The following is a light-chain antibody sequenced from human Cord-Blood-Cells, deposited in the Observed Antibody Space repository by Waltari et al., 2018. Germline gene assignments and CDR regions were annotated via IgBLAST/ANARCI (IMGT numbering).Light chain of an antibody. J-gene: IGKJ1*01. CDR1: QSVSSY. Sequence: EIVLTQSPATLSLSPGARATLSCRASQSVSSYLAWYQQKPGQAPRLLIYGASNRATGIPARFSGSGSGTDVTLTISSLEPEDFAVYYCQQRSNWPPWTFGQGTKVEIK. V-gene: IGKV3-11*01. CDR2: GAS. CDR3: QQRSNWPPWT.